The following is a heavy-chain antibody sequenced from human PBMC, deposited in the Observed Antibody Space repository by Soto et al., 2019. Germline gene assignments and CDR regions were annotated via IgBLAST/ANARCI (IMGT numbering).Heavy chain of an antibody. CDR1: GFTVSSNY. D-gene: IGHD3-10*01. CDR3: ARGLLWFGELCAFDI. Sequence: GGSLRLSCAASGFTVSSNYMSWVRQAPGKGLEWVSVIYSGGSTYYADSVKGRFTISRHNSKNTLYLQMNSLRAEDTAVYYCARGLLWFGELCAFDIWGQGTMVTVSS. J-gene: IGHJ3*02. V-gene: IGHV3-53*04. CDR2: IYSGGST.